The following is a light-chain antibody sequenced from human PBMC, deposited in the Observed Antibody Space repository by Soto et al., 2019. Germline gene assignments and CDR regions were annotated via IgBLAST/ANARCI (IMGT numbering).Light chain of an antibody. CDR2: LNSDGSH. CDR3: QTWGTGIVV. J-gene: IGLJ2*01. Sequence: QSALTQSPSASASLGASVKLTCTLSSGHSSYAIAWHQQQPEKGPRYLMKLNSDGSHSKGDGIPDRFSGSSSGAERYLTIFSLQSEDEADYYCQTWGTGIVVFGGGTKGTVL. CDR1: SGHSSYA. V-gene: IGLV4-69*01.